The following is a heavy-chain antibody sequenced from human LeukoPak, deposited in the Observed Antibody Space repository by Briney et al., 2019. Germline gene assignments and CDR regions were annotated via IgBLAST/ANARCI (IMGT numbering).Heavy chain of an antibody. D-gene: IGHD6-19*01. CDR1: GRALSSYS. Sequence: GRALSSYSVKWLGQAVGQEKEWMGGIIPIFGTANYAQKFQGRVTITADESTSTAYMELSSLRSEDTAVYYCASYQQWLVKGTFDYCGQGTLVTVSS. CDR3: ASYQQWLVKGTFDY. J-gene: IGHJ4*02. V-gene: IGHV1-69*01. CDR2: IIPIFGTA.